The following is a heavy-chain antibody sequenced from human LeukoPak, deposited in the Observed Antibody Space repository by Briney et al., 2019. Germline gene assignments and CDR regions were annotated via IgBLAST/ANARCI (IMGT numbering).Heavy chain of an antibody. J-gene: IGHJ5*02. CDR1: GGSFSSYY. D-gene: IGHD3-10*01. Sequence: SETLSLTCTVSGGSFSSYYWTWIRQPPGKGLEWIGRVYGGGSTTYNPSLKSRVTMSVDTSKNQFSLKLSSVTAADTALYYCARDSGTTGEVKFDPWGQGTLVTVSS. CDR2: VYGGGST. CDR3: ARDSGTTGEVKFDP. V-gene: IGHV4-4*07.